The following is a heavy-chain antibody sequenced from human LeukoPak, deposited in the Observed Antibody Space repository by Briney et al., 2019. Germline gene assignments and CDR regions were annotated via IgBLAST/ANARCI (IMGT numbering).Heavy chain of an antibody. J-gene: IGHJ4*02. CDR3: ARQPPFALRYFVWLPFEDY. CDR2: IYYRGST. CDR1: GVSISSSSYY. Sequence: SETLSLTCTVSGVSISSSSYYWGWIPQPPGKGLEWIGSIYYRGSTYYNHSLKSRVTIAVDTSKFQFSLKLSSVTAEDTAVYYCARQPPFALRYFVWLPFEDYWGQGTLVTVSS. V-gene: IGHV4-39*01. D-gene: IGHD3-9*01.